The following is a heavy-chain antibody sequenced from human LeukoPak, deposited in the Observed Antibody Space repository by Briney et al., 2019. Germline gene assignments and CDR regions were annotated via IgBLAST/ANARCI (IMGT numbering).Heavy chain of an antibody. CDR2: IYFGGTT. V-gene: IGHV4-59*01. J-gene: IGHJ5*02. CDR3: ARHRSDTGGKKGVNWFDP. CDR1: GGSIKNYY. D-gene: IGHD4-23*01. Sequence: PSETLSLTCSVSGGSIKNYYWSWIRQPPGKGLEWLGNIYFGGTTDYDSSLKSRLTISVDTFKNQLSLNLQSVTVADTATYYCARHRSDTGGKKGVNWFDPWGQGTLVTVSS.